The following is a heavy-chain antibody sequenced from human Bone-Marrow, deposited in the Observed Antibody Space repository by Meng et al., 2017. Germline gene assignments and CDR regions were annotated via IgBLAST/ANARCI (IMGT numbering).Heavy chain of an antibody. J-gene: IGHJ6*02. Sequence: ASVKVSCKASGYTFTSYYMHWVRQAPGQGLEWMGIINPSGGSTSYAQKFQGRVTMTRDTPTSTVYMELSSLRSEDTAVYYCARVGFATVTTGPPADYGMDVWGQGTTVTVSS. D-gene: IGHD4-17*01. CDR1: GYTFTSYY. CDR3: ARVGFATVTTGPPADYGMDV. V-gene: IGHV1-46*01. CDR2: INPSGGST.